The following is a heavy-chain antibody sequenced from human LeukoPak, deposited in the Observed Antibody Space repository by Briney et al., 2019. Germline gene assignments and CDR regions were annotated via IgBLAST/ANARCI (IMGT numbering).Heavy chain of an antibody. CDR1: GFTFSSYG. Sequence: GGSLRLSCAASGFTFSSYGMHWVRQAPGKGLEWVAVISYDGSNKYYADSVKGRFTISRDNSKNTLYLQMNSLRAEDTTVYYCAKDSDIAATIDYWGQGTLVTVSS. CDR3: AKDSDIAATIDY. J-gene: IGHJ4*02. D-gene: IGHD5-12*01. CDR2: ISYDGSNK. V-gene: IGHV3-30*18.